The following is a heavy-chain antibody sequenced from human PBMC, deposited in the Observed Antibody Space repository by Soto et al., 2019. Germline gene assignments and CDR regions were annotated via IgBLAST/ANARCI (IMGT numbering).Heavy chain of an antibody. Sequence: PGGSLRLSCAASGFTFSSYAMSWVRQAPGKGLEWVSAISGSGGSTYYADSVKGRFTISRDNSKNTLYLQMNSLRAEDTAVYYCAKDEGGYDYWYYFDYWVQGTLVTVSS. J-gene: IGHJ4*02. D-gene: IGHD5-12*01. V-gene: IGHV3-23*01. CDR1: GFTFSSYA. CDR2: ISGSGGST. CDR3: AKDEGGYDYWYYFDY.